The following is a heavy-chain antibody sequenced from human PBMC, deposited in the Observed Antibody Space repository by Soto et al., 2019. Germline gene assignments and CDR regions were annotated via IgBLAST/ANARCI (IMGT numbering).Heavy chain of an antibody. V-gene: IGHV3-33*01. Sequence: GGSLRLSCAASGFTFSSYGMHWVRQAPGKGLEWVAVIWYDGSNKYYADSVKGRFTISGDNSKNTLYLQMNSLRAEDTAVYYCARQDCSGGSCYFDYWGQGTLVTVSS. D-gene: IGHD2-15*01. CDR2: IWYDGSNK. CDR1: GFTFSSYG. J-gene: IGHJ4*02. CDR3: ARQDCSGGSCYFDY.